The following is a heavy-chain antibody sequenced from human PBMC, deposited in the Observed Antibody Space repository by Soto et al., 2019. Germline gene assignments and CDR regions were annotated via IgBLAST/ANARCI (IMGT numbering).Heavy chain of an antibody. V-gene: IGHV3-33*01. Sequence: QVQVVESGGGVVQAGRSLRLSCEVSGFTFSRYGMHWVRQAPGKGLEWVAFIWYDGSNKNYGESVKGRFTVSRDDLKNSLNQQMKSLSVDDTAVYYCARDIDLVDIGSTIVHQDSFSGVAVWGQVTTVTVSS. J-gene: IGHJ6*02. D-gene: IGHD6-6*01. CDR3: ARDIDLVDIGSTIVHQDSFSGVAV. CDR2: IWYDGSNK. CDR1: GFTFSRYG.